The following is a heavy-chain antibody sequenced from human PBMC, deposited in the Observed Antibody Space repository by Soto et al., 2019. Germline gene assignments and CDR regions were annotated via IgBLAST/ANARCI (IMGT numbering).Heavy chain of an antibody. CDR3: ARGYCTGTSCYREGQGCFDA. J-gene: IGHJ5*02. CDR1: GDSISSRPYF. CDR2: IYSSGNT. D-gene: IGHD2-2*01. V-gene: IGHV4-39*01. Sequence: SETLSLTCTVSGDSISSRPYFWGWIRQPPGQGLEWIGNIYSSGNTYYNPSLKSRVTMSVDKSRNQFSLRLSSVTAADTAVYSCARGYCTGTSCYREGQGCFDAWGQGTMVTVSS.